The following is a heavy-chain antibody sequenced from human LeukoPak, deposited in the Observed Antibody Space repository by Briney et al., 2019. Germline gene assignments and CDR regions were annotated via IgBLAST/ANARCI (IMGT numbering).Heavy chain of an antibody. J-gene: IGHJ3*01. D-gene: IGHD4-17*01. CDR2: IWYDGSNK. Sequence: PGRSLRLSCPASGFIFSTYGMHWVRQAPRKGLEWVAIIWYDGSNKYYADSVMGRFTTTTDNTKTTLYPQMHSLRAEDTAVYFCAILTVTTRGVSAFDLWGQRTLVTASS. CDR3: AILTVTTRGVSAFDL. V-gene: IGHV3-33*08. CDR1: GFIFSTYG.